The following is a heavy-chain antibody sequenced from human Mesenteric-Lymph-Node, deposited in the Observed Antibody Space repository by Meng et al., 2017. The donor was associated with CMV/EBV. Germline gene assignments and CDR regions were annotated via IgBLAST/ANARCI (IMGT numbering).Heavy chain of an antibody. J-gene: IGHJ4*02. V-gene: IGHV3-30*02. CDR1: GFTFSSYG. CDR3: ARAYCGGDCFSGDY. Sequence: GESLKISCAASGFTFSSYGMHWVRQAPGKGLEWVAFIRYDGSNKYYADSVKGRFTISRDNSKNTLYLQLNSLTADDTAVYYCARAYCGGDCFSGDYWGQGTLVTVSS. CDR2: IRYDGSNK. D-gene: IGHD2-21*01.